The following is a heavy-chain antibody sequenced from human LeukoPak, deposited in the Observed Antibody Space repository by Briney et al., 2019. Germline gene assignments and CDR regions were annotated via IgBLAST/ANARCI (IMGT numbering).Heavy chain of an antibody. V-gene: IGHV1-18*04. Sequence: ASVKVSCKASVYTFTRYYMHWVRQAPGQGLEWMGWISAYNGNTNYVQKLQGRVTMTTDTSTSTAYMELRSLRYDDAAVYYCARDPGRTMIVDAYWGQGTLVTVSS. CDR3: ARDPGRTMIVDAY. D-gene: IGHD3-22*01. CDR1: VYTFTRYY. CDR2: ISAYNGNT. J-gene: IGHJ4*02.